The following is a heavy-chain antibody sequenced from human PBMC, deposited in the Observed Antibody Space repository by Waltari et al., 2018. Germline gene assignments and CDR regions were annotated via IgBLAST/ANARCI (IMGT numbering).Heavy chain of an antibody. CDR1: GSTVGDYA. Sequence: EVQLVESGGDLVQPGRSLRLSCTATGSTVGDYALSWFRQAPGKGLEWVGYIRSKTYGGTAQYAASVKGRFTISRDDSKSIAYLQMNSLKTEDTAVYYCTRDRWYSSTWYFDYWGQGTLVTVSS. V-gene: IGHV3-49*03. CDR3: TRDRWYSSTWYFDY. J-gene: IGHJ4*02. D-gene: IGHD2-2*01. CDR2: IRSKTYGGTA.